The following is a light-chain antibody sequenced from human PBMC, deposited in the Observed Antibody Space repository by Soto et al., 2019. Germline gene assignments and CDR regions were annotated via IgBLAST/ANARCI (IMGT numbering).Light chain of an antibody. CDR2: WAS. J-gene: IGKJ1*01. V-gene: IGKV4-1*01. Sequence: DIVMTQSPNSLAVSLGERATINCKSSQSVLYSSNNQNYLAWYQQKPGQPPKLLIYWASTRESGVPDRFSGSGSGADLTLTISSLQAEDVAVYYCQQYYSTPLTFGQGTKVEIK. CDR3: QQYYSTPLT. CDR1: QSVLYSSNNQNY.